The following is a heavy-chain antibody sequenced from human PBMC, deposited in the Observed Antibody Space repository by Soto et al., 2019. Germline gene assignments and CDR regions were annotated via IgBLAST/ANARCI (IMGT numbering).Heavy chain of an antibody. Sequence: GGSLRLSCAASGFTFRNYPMTWVREAPRKGLDRVSTISGSGVDTYYPNSVKGRVTISRDNSKNTPYLQINSQRAEDTAVYYCATGPLLPAANRWFWGQGTLVSVSS. J-gene: IGHJ4*02. D-gene: IGHD2-2*01. V-gene: IGHV3-23*01. CDR1: GFTFRNYP. CDR2: ISGSGVDT. CDR3: ATGPLLPAANRWF.